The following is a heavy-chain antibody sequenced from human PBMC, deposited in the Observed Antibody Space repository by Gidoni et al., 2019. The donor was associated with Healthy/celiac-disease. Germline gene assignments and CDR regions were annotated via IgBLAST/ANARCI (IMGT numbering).Heavy chain of an antibody. Sequence: EVQLVESGGGLVQPGGSLRLSCAASGFTFSSYSMNWVRQAPGKGLEWVSYISSSSSTIYYADSVKGRFTISRDNAKNSLYLQMNSLRAEDTAVYYCARWGRSPFDYWGQGTLVTVSS. D-gene: IGHD7-27*01. CDR3: ARWGRSPFDY. CDR2: ISSSSSTI. CDR1: GFTFSSYS. J-gene: IGHJ4*02. V-gene: IGHV3-48*01.